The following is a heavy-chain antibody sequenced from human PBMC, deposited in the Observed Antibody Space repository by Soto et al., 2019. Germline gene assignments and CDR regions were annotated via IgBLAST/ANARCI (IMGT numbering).Heavy chain of an antibody. Sequence: SPTLSLTCAISGDSVSSNSAAWNWIRQSPSRGLEWLGRTYYRSKWYNDYAVSVKSRITINPDTSKNQFSLQLNSVTPEDTAVYYCARGYCSSTSCYLYYYYYMDVWGKGTTVTVSS. D-gene: IGHD2-2*01. CDR1: GDSVSSNSAA. V-gene: IGHV6-1*01. CDR3: ARGYCSSTSCYLYYYYYMDV. J-gene: IGHJ6*03. CDR2: TYYRSKWYN.